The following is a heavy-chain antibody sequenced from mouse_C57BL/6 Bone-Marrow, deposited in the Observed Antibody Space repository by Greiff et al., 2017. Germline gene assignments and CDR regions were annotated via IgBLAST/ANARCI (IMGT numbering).Heavy chain of an antibody. CDR2: IYPGSGST. Sequence: VQLQQPGAELVKPGASVKMSCKASGYTFTSYWITWVKQRPGQGLEWIGDIYPGSGSTNYNEKFKGKATLTADKSSSTAYMQLSSLTSEDSAVYFCARGSYWYFDVWGTGTTVTVSS. CDR3: ARGSYWYFDV. V-gene: IGHV1-55*01. J-gene: IGHJ1*03. CDR1: GYTFTSYW. D-gene: IGHD1-1*01.